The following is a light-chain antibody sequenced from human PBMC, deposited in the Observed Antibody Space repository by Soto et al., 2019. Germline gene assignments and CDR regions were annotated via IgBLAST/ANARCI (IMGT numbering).Light chain of an antibody. V-gene: IGKV3-15*01. CDR2: DAS. CDR1: QSVSSN. J-gene: IGKJ4*01. Sequence: EIVMTQSPATLSVSPGERATLSCRASQSVSSNLAWYQQKPGQAPRLLIYDASTRATGIPGRFSGSGSGTDFTLTISSLQSEDFAVYYCQQYDNWPPRTFGGGTKVEIK. CDR3: QQYDNWPPRT.